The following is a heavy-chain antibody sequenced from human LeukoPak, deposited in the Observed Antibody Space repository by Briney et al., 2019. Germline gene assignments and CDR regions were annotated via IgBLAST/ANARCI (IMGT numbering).Heavy chain of an antibody. V-gene: IGHV3-23*01. CDR1: GFTFSSYA. CDR2: ISGSGGST. Sequence: GGSLRLSCAASGFTFSSYAMSWVRQAPGKGLEWVSAISGSGGSTYYADSVKGRFTISRDNSKNTLYLQMNSLRAEDTAVYYCAKWLRADQLLSNDAFDIWGQGTMVTVSS. D-gene: IGHD2-2*01. J-gene: IGHJ3*02. CDR3: AKWLRADQLLSNDAFDI.